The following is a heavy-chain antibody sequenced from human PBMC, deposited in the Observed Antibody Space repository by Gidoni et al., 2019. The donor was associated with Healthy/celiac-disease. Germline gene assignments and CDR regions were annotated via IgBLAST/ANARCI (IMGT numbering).Heavy chain of an antibody. CDR3: ATAASGSYFRFDP. CDR2: ISSSGSTI. V-gene: IGHV3-11*01. CDR1: GFTFSDYY. J-gene: IGHJ5*02. D-gene: IGHD1-26*01. Sequence: QVQLVESGGGLVKPGGSLRPSCAASGFTFSDYYMGWIRQAPGKGLEWVSYISSSGSTIYYADPVKGRFTISRDNAKNSLYLQMNSLRAEDTAVYYCATAASGSYFRFDPWGQGTLVTVSS.